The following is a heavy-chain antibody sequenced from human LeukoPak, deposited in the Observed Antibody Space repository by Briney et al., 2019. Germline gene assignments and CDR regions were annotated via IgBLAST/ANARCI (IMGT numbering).Heavy chain of an antibody. D-gene: IGHD3-16*01. Sequence: PGGSLRFSCAASGFTFSSYEMNWVRQAPGKGLEWVSYISSSGSTIYYADSVKGRFTISRDNAKNSLYLQMNSLRAEDTAVYYCARDGGVERFDYWGRGTLVTVSS. J-gene: IGHJ4*02. V-gene: IGHV3-48*03. CDR2: ISSSGSTI. CDR1: GFTFSSYE. CDR3: ARDGGVERFDY.